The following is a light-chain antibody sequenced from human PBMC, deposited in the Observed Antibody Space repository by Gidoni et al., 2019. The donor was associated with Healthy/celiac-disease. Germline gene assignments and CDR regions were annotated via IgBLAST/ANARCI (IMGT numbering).Light chain of an antibody. Sequence: EIVIPQSPATLSVSPGERATLSCRASQSVSSNLAWYQQKPGQAPRLLIYGASTRATGIPARFSGSGSGTEFTLTISSLQSEDFAVYYCQQYNNWPSLTFGGGTKVEIK. CDR2: GAS. CDR1: QSVSSN. CDR3: QQYNNWPSLT. J-gene: IGKJ4*01. V-gene: IGKV3-15*01.